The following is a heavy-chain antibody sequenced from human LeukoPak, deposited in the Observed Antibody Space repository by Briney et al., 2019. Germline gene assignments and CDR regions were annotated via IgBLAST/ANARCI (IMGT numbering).Heavy chain of an antibody. CDR2: INAGNGNT. V-gene: IGHV1-3*01. Sequence: ASVKVSCKASGYTFTSYAMHWVRQAPGQRLEWMGWINAGNGNTKYSQKFQGRVTITRDTSASTAYMELSSLRSEDTAVYYCARATDYSNYGLDFDYWGQGTLVTVS. CDR3: ARATDYSNYGLDFDY. D-gene: IGHD4-11*01. J-gene: IGHJ4*02. CDR1: GYTFTSYA.